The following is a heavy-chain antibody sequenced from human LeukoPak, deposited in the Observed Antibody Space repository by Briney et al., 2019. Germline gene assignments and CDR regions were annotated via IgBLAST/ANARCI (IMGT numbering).Heavy chain of an antibody. CDR2: ISGSGGST. CDR1: GFTFSSHG. V-gene: IGHV3-23*01. Sequence: PGGSLRLSCAASGFTFSSHGMSWVRQAPGKGLEWVSSISGSGGSTHYADSVKGRITISRDNSKNTLYLQMNSLKAEDTAVYYCARRAGAYSHPYDYWGQGTLVTVSS. D-gene: IGHD4/OR15-4a*01. CDR3: ARRAGAYSHPYDY. J-gene: IGHJ4*02.